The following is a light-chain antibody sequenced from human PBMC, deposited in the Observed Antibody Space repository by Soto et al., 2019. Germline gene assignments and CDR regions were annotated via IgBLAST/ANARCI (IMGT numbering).Light chain of an antibody. Sequence: QSALTQPASVSGSPGQSIAISCTGTSSDVGGYDYVSWYQQHPGKVPKLMIFDVNNRPSGVSNRFSGSKSGNTASLTISGLQAEDEADYYCSSYTSSFTYVFGTGTKLTVL. CDR2: DVN. J-gene: IGLJ1*01. CDR3: SSYTSSFTYV. CDR1: SSDVGGYDY. V-gene: IGLV2-14*03.